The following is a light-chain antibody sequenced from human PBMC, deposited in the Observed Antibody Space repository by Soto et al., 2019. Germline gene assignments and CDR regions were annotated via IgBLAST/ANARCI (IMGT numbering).Light chain of an antibody. CDR3: LQYGTSPIT. V-gene: IGKV3-20*01. CDR1: QSVSSTY. Sequence: EIVLTQSPGTRSLSPGERATLSCRASQSVSSTYLAWYQQKPGQAPRLLIYGASSRATGIPDRFSGSGSGTDFTLTISRLEPEDFAVYYCLQYGTSPITFGQGTRLEIK. J-gene: IGKJ5*01. CDR2: GAS.